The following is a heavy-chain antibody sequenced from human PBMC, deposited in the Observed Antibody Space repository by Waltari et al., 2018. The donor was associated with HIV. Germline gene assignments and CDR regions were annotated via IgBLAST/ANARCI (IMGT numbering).Heavy chain of an antibody. CDR3: AKDFDTSGLPYVVIDS. D-gene: IGHD3-22*01. Sequence: EVKLVQSGGGLVQPGGSLRLSCTASGVTFRSHAISWVRQTPGKGLQWVSTIRGSGSHTYYADSAKGRFTISRDNSENTLFLQMTRLRVEDTARYFCAKDFDTSGLPYVVIDSWGQGTLVTVSS. CDR2: IRGSGSHT. CDR1: GVTFRSHA. V-gene: IGHV3-23*04. J-gene: IGHJ4*02.